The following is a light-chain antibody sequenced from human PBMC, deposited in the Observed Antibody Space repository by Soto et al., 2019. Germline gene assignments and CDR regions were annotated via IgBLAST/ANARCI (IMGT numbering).Light chain of an antibody. J-gene: IGLJ2*01. V-gene: IGLV1-40*01. CDR1: SSNSGAGYD. CDR2: TNN. CDR3: QSYDSSLSGVV. Sequence: QSVLTQPPPVSGAPGQRVTISCTGSSSNSGAGYDVHWYQQLPGTAPRLLIYTNNNRPSGVPDRFSGSKSGTSASLAITGLQAEDAADYYCQSYDSSLSGVVFGGGTKLTVL.